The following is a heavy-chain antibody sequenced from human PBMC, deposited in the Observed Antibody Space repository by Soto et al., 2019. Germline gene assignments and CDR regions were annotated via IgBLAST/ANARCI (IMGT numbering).Heavy chain of an antibody. CDR1: GYSFTSYW. Sequence: GESLKSSGKGSGYSFTSYWIGWVRQMPGKGLEWMGIIYPGDSDTRYSPSFQGQVTISADKSISTAYLQWSSLKASDTAMYYCARRIGYCSSTSCPAWFDPWGQGTLVAVSS. D-gene: IGHD2-2*01. J-gene: IGHJ5*02. V-gene: IGHV5-51*01. CDR3: ARRIGYCSSTSCPAWFDP. CDR2: IYPGDSDT.